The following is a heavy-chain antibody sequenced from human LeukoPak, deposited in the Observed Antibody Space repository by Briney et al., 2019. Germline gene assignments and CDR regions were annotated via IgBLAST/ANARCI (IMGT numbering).Heavy chain of an antibody. D-gene: IGHD5-24*01. CDR1: GVSLSDYY. Sequence: PSETLSLTCDVSGVSLSDYYWSWIRQPPGKGLEWIGEIHPTGVTNYNPSLMTRVTISPDTSKRQFSLKLTSVTAADTAVYYCVRGEDPYKQGHRGQGAQVTVSS. CDR2: IHPTGVT. J-gene: IGHJ4*02. CDR3: VRGEDPYKQGH. V-gene: IGHV4-34*01.